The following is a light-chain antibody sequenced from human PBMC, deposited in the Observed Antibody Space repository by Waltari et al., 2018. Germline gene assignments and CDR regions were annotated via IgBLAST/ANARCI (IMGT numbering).Light chain of an antibody. CDR1: QRVSRS. Sequence: IVFTQSPGTLSLSPGGRATLACRASQRVSRSLALYQQKPGQAPKLLIYGASTRATGIPDRFPGSWSRTDFSHTISSLEPEYFAIFFGQHYVRLPATFGQGTKVEIK. CDR2: GAS. CDR3: QHYVRLPAT. V-gene: IGKV3-20*01. J-gene: IGKJ1*01.